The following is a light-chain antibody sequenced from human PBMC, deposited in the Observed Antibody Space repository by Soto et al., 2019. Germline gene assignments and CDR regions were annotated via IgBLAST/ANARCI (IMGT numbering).Light chain of an antibody. CDR3: GAWDTSLTVYV. CDR1: SSNIAANS. V-gene: IGLV1-51*01. Sequence: QSLLTQPPSVSAAPGQEVTISCSGSSSNIAANSVSWYQHLPGTAPKLLIYNSDRRPSGIPARFSGSKSGTSATLGITGLQTGDEADYYCGAWDTSLTVYVFGSGTKVTVL. J-gene: IGLJ1*01. CDR2: NSD.